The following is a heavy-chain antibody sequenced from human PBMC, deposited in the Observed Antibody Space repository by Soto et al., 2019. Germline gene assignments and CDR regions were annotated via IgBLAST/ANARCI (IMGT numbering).Heavy chain of an antibody. J-gene: IGHJ6*03. Sequence: QVQLVQSGAEVKKPGASVKVSCKASGYTFSNYGISWMRQAPGQGLEWVGWISPYNDNTNYALKFQGRVIMTTDTSTSPAYMELRSLRSDDTAVYYCAKTNWARQLGNYYYYMDVWGKGTTVTVSS. CDR1: GYTFSNYG. CDR2: ISPYNDNT. D-gene: IGHD7-27*01. CDR3: AKTNWARQLGNYYYYMDV. V-gene: IGHV1-18*01.